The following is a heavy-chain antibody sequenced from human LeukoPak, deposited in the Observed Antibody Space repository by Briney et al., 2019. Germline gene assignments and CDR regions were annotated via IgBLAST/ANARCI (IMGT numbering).Heavy chain of an antibody. CDR1: GGSFSGYY. J-gene: IGHJ4*02. CDR3: ASGYDSSGYSAAY. Sequence: SETLSLTCAVYGGSFSGYYWSWIRQPPGKGLEWIGEINHSGSTNYNPSLKSRVTISVDTSKNQFSLKLGSVTAADTAVYYCASGYDSSGYSAAYWGQGTLVTVSS. D-gene: IGHD3-22*01. CDR2: INHSGST. V-gene: IGHV4-34*01.